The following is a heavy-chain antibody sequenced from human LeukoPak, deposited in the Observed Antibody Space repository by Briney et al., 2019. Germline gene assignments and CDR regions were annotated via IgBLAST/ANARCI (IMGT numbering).Heavy chain of an antibody. CDR1: GFTFGSFA. CDR2: ISYEESDK. CDR3: AKNRAYYSGSGGFDT. D-gene: IGHD3-22*01. V-gene: IGHV3-30*18. J-gene: IGHJ5*02. Sequence: GGSLRLSCAASGFTFGSFAMHWVRQAPGKGLEWVALISYEESDKYYADSLKGRFTISRDNSKNTLYLQMNSLRAEDTAVYYCAKNRAYYSGSGGFDTWGQGTLVTVSS.